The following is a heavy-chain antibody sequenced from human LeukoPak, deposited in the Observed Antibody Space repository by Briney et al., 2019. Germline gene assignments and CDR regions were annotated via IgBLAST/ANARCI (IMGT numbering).Heavy chain of an antibody. V-gene: IGHV3-48*03. CDR2: ISSSGSTI. J-gene: IGHJ4*02. D-gene: IGHD3-16*02. CDR1: GFTFSSYE. Sequence: GWSLRLSFASSGFTFSSYEMNWVRQAPGKGLEGVSYISSSGSTIDYAGCLKGRFTISRDNAKHSLYLQMTSLTAEDTAVYYCARIVTFGGVIVCLDYWGQGTLVTVSS. CDR3: ARIVTFGGVIVCLDY.